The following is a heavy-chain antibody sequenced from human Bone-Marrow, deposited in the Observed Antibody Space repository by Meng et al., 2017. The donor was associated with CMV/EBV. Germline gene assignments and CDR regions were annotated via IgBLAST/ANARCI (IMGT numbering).Heavy chain of an antibody. Sequence: GESLKISRHGSGYSFTSYWIGWVRQMPGKGPEWMGIIYSGDSDTRYSPFFQGQVTISADKSLSTAYPQWSNLKASDTGMYYCARPSVAYSSPDGAFDIWGQGTMITVSS. CDR2: IYSGDSDT. D-gene: IGHD6-13*01. CDR3: ARPSVAYSSPDGAFDI. CDR1: GYSFTSYW. J-gene: IGHJ3*02. V-gene: IGHV5-51*01.